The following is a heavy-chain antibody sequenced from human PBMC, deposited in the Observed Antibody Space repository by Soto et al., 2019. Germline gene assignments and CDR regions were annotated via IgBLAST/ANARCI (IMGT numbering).Heavy chain of an antibody. Sequence: ASVKVSCKASGYTFTSYGISWVRQAPGQGLEWMGWISAYNGNTNYAQKLQGRVTMTTDTSTGTAYMELRSLRSDDTAVYYCARAWGGLWELPLWVNYYYYGMDVWGQGTTVTVSS. V-gene: IGHV1-18*01. CDR3: ARAWGGLWELPLWVNYYYYGMDV. CDR2: ISAYNGNT. D-gene: IGHD1-26*01. CDR1: GYTFTSYG. J-gene: IGHJ6*02.